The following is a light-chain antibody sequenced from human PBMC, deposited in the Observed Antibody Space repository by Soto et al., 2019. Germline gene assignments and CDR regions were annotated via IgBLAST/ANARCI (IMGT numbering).Light chain of an antibody. V-gene: IGKV3-15*01. CDR3: QQYNNWPRT. CDR1: QSVRRD. CDR2: GAS. Sequence: EIVMTQSPAALSLSPGERATLSCRATQSVRRDLAWYQQKPGQAPRLLIYGASTRATGIPARVSGSGSGTEFTLTIRSLQSEDFAVYYCQQYNNWPRTFGQGTKVDIK. J-gene: IGKJ1*01.